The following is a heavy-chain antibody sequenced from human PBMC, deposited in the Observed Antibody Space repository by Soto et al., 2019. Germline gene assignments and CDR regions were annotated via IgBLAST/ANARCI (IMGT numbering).Heavy chain of an antibody. V-gene: IGHV1-2*04. Sequence: ASVKVSCKASGYTFTGYYMHWVRQAPGQGLEWMGWINPNSGGTNYAQKFQGWVTMTRDTSISTAYMELSRLRSDDTAVYYCARQNGDSEKLGGMDVWGQGTTVTVSS. D-gene: IGHD4-17*01. CDR3: ARQNGDSEKLGGMDV. CDR1: GYTFTGYY. J-gene: IGHJ6*02. CDR2: INPNSGGT.